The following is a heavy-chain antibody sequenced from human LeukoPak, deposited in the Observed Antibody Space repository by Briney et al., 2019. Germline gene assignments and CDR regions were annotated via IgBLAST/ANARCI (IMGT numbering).Heavy chain of an antibody. D-gene: IGHD1-7*01. J-gene: IGHJ4*02. CDR2: ISTAGSTI. Sequence: KTGGSLRLSCAASGFIFSDYYMSWIRQAPGKGLEWVSYISTAGSTIYYADSVKGRFTISRDNAKNSLYLQMNSLRAEDTAVYYCARGYNWNYPIDYWGQGTLVTVSS. CDR1: GFIFSDYY. CDR3: ARGYNWNYPIDY. V-gene: IGHV3-11*04.